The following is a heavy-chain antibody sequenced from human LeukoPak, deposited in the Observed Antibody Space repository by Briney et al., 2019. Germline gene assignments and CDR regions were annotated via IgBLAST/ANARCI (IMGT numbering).Heavy chain of an antibody. V-gene: IGHV1-2*02. CDR3: ARAPTIVGDEGWFDP. J-gene: IGHJ5*02. Sequence: GASVKVSCKASGYAFPGYYMHWVRQAPGQGLEWMGWINPNSGGTNYAQKFQGRVTMTRDTSISTAYMELSRLRSDDTAVYYCARAPTIVGDEGWFDPWGQGTLVTVSS. D-gene: IGHD3-22*01. CDR1: GYAFPGYY. CDR2: INPNSGGT.